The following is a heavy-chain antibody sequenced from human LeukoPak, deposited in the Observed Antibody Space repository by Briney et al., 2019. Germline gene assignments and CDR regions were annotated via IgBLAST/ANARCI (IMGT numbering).Heavy chain of an antibody. CDR2: IKSDGTGT. Sequence: GGSLRLSCAASGFTFSTSWMHWVRQAPGKGLVWVSHIKSDGTGTNYADSVEGRFTISRDNAKNTLYLQMNSLRPEDTAVYYCAGDAAFSLASWGQGTLVTVSS. V-gene: IGHV3-74*01. D-gene: IGHD6-25*01. J-gene: IGHJ4*02. CDR3: AGDAAFSLAS. CDR1: GFTFSTSW.